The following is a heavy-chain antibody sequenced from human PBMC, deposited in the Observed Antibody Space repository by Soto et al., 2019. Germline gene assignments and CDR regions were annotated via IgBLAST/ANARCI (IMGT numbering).Heavy chain of an antibody. Sequence: GASVKVSCKASGGTFSSYAISWVRQAHGQGLEWMGGIIPIFGTANYAQKFQGRVTITADKSTSTAYMELSSLRSEDTAVYYCARDMGSSSAFDYWGQGTLVTVSS. CDR3: ARDMGSSSAFDY. D-gene: IGHD6-6*01. V-gene: IGHV1-69*06. CDR1: GGTFSSYA. CDR2: IIPIFGTA. J-gene: IGHJ4*02.